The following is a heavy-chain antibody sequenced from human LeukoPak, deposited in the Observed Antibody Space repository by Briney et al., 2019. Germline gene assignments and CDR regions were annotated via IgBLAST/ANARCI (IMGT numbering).Heavy chain of an antibody. V-gene: IGHV4-4*02. CDR3: ARGWIQLWLSAPFFDY. CDR2: IYHSGST. Sequence: SGTLSLNCAVSGGSISSSNWWRWVRQPPGKGLEWIGEIYHSGSTNYNPSLKSRVTISVDKSKNQFSLKLSSVTAADTAVYYCARGWIQLWLSAPFFDYWGQGTLVTVSS. D-gene: IGHD5-18*01. CDR1: GGSISSSNW. J-gene: IGHJ4*02.